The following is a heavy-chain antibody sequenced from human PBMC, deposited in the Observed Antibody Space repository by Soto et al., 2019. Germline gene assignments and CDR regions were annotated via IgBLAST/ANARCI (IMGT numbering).Heavy chain of an antibody. V-gene: IGHV3-30-3*01. CDR2: ISYDGSNK. D-gene: IGHD1-1*01. CDR3: AREQELYYFDY. CDR1: GFTFSSYA. Sequence: GGSLRLSCAASGFTFSSYAMHWVRQAPGKGLEWVAVISYDGSNKYYADSVKGRFTISRDNSKNTLYLQMNSLRAEDTAVYYCAREQELYYFDYWGQGTLVTVSS. J-gene: IGHJ4*02.